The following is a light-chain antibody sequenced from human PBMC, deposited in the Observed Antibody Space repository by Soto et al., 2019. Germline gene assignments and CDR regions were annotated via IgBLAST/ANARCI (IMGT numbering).Light chain of an antibody. J-gene: IGLJ3*02. V-gene: IGLV1-44*01. CDR3: AAWDDSLNGAWV. CDR2: SNN. Sequence: QSALTQPXXASXXXXXXXXXXXXXXNSXXGXXXXXXXXXLPGXAXXXXXYSNNQRPSGVPXRFSGSKSGTSASLAISGLXXEDEADYYCAAWDDSLNGAWVFGGGTKVTVL. CDR1: NSXXGXXX.